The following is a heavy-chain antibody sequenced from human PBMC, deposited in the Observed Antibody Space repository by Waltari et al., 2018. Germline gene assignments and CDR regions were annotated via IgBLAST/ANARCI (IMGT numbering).Heavy chain of an antibody. J-gene: IGHJ4*02. D-gene: IGHD3-10*01. CDR2: SNPNSGGT. CDR3: AQLRDFDY. CDR1: GYTFTGYY. Sequence: QVQLVQSGAEVKKPGASVKVSCQASGYTFTGYYMHWVRQAPGKGLEGRGWSNPNSGGTTYAQKFQGRVTMTRDTSISTAYMELGRLRSDETAVYYCAQLRDFDYWGQGTLVTVSS. V-gene: IGHV1-2*02.